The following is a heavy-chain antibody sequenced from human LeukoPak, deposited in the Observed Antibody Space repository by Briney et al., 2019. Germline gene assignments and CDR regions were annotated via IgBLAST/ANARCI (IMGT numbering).Heavy chain of an antibody. J-gene: IGHJ4*02. D-gene: IGHD1-14*01. Sequence: SETLSLTLTVSGGSFSSYSWRWVRQPSGKGLEWIGEINHSGGANYSPSLQSRVTISIDTSKNQLSLSLYSVTAADTSVYYGASIDPGVGWAFDFWGQGTLVTVSS. V-gene: IGHV4-34*01. CDR1: GGSFSSYS. CDR3: ASIDPGVGWAFDF. CDR2: INHSGGA.